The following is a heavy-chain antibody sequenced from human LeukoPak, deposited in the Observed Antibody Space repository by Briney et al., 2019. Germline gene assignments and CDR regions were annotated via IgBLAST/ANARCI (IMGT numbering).Heavy chain of an antibody. V-gene: IGHV1-18*01. D-gene: IGHD2-8*01. J-gene: IGHJ4*02. CDR1: GYTFPRYV. CDR2: INAYKGNT. Sequence: GASVKVSCKDSGYTFPRYVISWVRQAPGQGLEWMGGINAYKGNTNYAQKLHGRVTMTTDTSTSTAYMELRSMRSDDPAVYYCARDNGTSYLSSFDDWGQGTLVTVSS. CDR3: ARDNGTSYLSSFDD.